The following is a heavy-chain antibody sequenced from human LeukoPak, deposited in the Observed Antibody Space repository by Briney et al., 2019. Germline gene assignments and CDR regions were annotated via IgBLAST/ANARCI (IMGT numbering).Heavy chain of an antibody. D-gene: IGHD2-15*01. CDR1: GGSFSGYY. V-gene: IGHV4-34*01. J-gene: IGHJ3*02. CDR2: INHSGST. Sequence: SETLSLTCAVYGGSFSGYYWSWIRQPPGKGLECIGEINHSGSTNYNPSLKSRVTISVDTSKNQFSLKLSSVTAADTAVYYCASYCSGRSCYAAFDIWAKAQWSPSLQ. CDR3: ASYCSGRSCYAAFDI.